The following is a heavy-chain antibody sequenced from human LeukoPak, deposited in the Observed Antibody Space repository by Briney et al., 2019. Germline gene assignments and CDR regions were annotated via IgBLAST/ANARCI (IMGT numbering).Heavy chain of an antibody. D-gene: IGHD3-3*02. CDR2: LSGSGGSS. J-gene: IGHJ3*02. V-gene: IGHV3-23*01. CDR3: AKVPFLEWSRDAFDI. Sequence: PGGSLRLSCAASGFTFSSYAMSWVRQAPGKGLELVSALSGSGGSSYYADSVKGPFTISRDNSKNPLYLQMNSLRAEDTAVYYCAKVPFLEWSRDAFDIWGEGTMVTLSS. CDR1: GFTFSSYA.